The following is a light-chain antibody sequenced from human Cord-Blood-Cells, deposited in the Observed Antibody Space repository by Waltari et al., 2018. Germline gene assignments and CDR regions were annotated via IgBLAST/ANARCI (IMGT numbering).Light chain of an antibody. V-gene: IGLV3-19*01. J-gene: IGLJ2*01. CDR3: NSRDSSGNHLGV. CDR2: GKN. CDR1: SLRSYY. Sequence: SSEQTQDPAVSVALGQTVRITCQGDSLRSYYASWYQQKPGQAPVLVIYGKNNRPSGIPDRFSGSSSGNTASLTITGAQAEDEADYYCNSRDSSGNHLGVFGGGTKLTVL.